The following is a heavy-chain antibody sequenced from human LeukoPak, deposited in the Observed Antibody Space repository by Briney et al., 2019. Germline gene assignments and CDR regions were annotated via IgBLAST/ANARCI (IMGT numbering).Heavy chain of an antibody. D-gene: IGHD5-18*01. J-gene: IGHJ4*02. V-gene: IGHV3-66*02. CDR2: IYSGGST. CDR1: GFTVSSNF. CDR3: AREGYSSGSRNGIDY. Sequence: GGSLRLSCAASGFTVSSNFMNWVRQAPGRGLEGVSVIYSGGSTSYADSVKGRFTISRDNSKNTLFLQMNSLRIDDTAVYYCAREGYSSGSRNGIDYWGQGTLVTVSS.